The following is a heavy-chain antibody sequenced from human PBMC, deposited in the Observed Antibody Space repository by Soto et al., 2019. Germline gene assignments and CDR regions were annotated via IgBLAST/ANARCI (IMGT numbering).Heavy chain of an antibody. J-gene: IGHJ5*02. D-gene: IGHD3-3*01. CDR2: INYTGGT. CDR1: GGSVNGYY. CDR3: ATRITVFGLLIPPFDP. Sequence: PSETLSLTCAVYGGSVNGYYWNWIRQPPGKGLEWIGEINYTGGTHYNPSLKSRVTMSVDTSKNQFSLRLSSVTAADMAIYYCATRITVFGLLIPPFDPWGQGTQVTVSS. V-gene: IGHV4-34*01.